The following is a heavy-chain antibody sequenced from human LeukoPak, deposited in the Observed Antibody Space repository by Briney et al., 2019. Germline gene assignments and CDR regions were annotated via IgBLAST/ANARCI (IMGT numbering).Heavy chain of an antibody. V-gene: IGHV4-59*01. J-gene: IGHJ4*02. CDR2: IYYSGST. CDR1: GGSISSYY. Sequence: SETLSLTCTVSGGSISSYYWSWIRQPLGKGLEWIGYIYYSGSTNYNPSLKSRVTISVDTSKSQFSLKLSSVTAADTAVYYCARDYYGSGSYVDWGQGTLVTVSS. D-gene: IGHD3-10*01. CDR3: ARDYYGSGSYVD.